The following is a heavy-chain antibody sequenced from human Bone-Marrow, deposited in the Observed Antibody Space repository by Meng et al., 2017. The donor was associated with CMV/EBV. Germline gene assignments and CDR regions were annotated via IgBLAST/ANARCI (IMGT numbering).Heavy chain of an antibody. J-gene: IGHJ5*02. Sequence: ASVKVSCKASGYTFTSYGISWVRQAPGQGLEWMGWISAYNGNTNYAQKLQGRVTMTTDTSTSTAYMELSSLRSEDTAVYYCARSPYCGGDCPIGWFDPWGQGTLVTVSS. CDR2: ISAYNGNT. V-gene: IGHV1-18*01. D-gene: IGHD2-21*01. CDR1: GYTFTSYG. CDR3: ARSPYCGGDCPIGWFDP.